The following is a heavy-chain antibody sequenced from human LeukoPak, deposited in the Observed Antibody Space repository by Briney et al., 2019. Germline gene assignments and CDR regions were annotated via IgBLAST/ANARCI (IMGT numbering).Heavy chain of an antibody. V-gene: IGHV1-2*02. CDR3: ARALPGIAVAGVFDY. CDR2: INPDSGGT. D-gene: IGHD6-19*01. CDR1: GYTFTGNY. Sequence: ASVKVSCKASGYTFTGNYIHWVLQAPGQDLEWMGWINPDSGGTNYAQKFQGRVTMARDTSISTAYMELSRLTSDDTAMYYCARALPGIAVAGVFDYWGQGTLVTVSS. J-gene: IGHJ4*02.